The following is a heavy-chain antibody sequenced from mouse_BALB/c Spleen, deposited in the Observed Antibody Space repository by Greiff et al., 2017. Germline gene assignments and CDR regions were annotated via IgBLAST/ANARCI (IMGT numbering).Heavy chain of an antibody. V-gene: IGHV2-9*02. D-gene: IGHD2-2*01. CDR2: IWAGGST. CDR3: AREGLRRGGFDY. CDR1: GFSLTSYG. J-gene: IGHJ2*01. Sequence: VKLVESGPGLVAPSQSLSITCTVSGFSLTSYGVHWVCQPPGKGLEWLGVIWAGGSTNYNSALMSRLSISKDNSKSQVFLKMNSLQTDDTAMYYCAREGLRRGGFDYWGQGTTLTVSS.